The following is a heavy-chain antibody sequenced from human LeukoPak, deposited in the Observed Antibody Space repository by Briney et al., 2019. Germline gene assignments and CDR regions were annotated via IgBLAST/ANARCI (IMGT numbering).Heavy chain of an antibody. J-gene: IGHJ6*03. Sequence: SETLSLTCTVSGGSISSGGYYWSWIRQHPGEGLEWIGYIYYSGSTYYNPSLKSRVTIAVDTSKNQFSLKLSSVTAADTAVYYCARGIGASYDFWSGYWPNYYYMDVWGKGTTVTVSS. D-gene: IGHD3-3*01. CDR1: GGSISSGGYY. CDR3: ARGIGASYDFWSGYWPNYYYMDV. CDR2: IYYSGST. V-gene: IGHV4-31*03.